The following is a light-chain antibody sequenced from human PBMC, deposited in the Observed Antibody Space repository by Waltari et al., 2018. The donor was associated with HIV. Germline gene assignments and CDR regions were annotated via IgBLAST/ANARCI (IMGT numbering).Light chain of an antibody. Sequence: DIVMTQSPASLAVSLGERATINCKSSQSVLYSSNNKNYLAWYQQKPGQPPELLIYWASTRESGVPDRFSGSGSATDFTLTISSLQAEDVAVYYCQQYYSTPLTFGGGTQVEIK. CDR2: WAS. CDR1: QSVLYSSNNKNY. J-gene: IGKJ4*01. V-gene: IGKV4-1*01. CDR3: QQYYSTPLT.